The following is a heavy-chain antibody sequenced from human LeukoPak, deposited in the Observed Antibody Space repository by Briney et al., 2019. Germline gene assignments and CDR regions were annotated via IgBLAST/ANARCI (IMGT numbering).Heavy chain of an antibody. V-gene: IGHV3-48*04. CDR3: ARGLDYYGSGSLFDY. J-gene: IGHJ4*02. CDR2: ISSSGSTI. CDR1: GFTFSSYS. D-gene: IGHD3-10*01. Sequence: GGSLRLSCAASGFTFSSYSMNWVRQAPGKGLEWVSYISSSGSTIYYADSVKGRFTISRDNAKNSLYLQMNSLRAEDTAVYYCARGLDYYGSGSLFDYWGQGTLVTVSS.